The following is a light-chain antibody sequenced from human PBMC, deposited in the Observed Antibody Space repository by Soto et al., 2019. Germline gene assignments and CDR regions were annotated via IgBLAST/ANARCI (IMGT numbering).Light chain of an antibody. CDR1: SSDVGGSNF. CDR2: DVT. Sequence: QSALTQPRSVSGSPGQSVAISCTGTSSDVGGSNFVSWYQQQPGKAPKVVIYDVTKRPSGVPDRFSGSQSGNTASLTISGLQAEDEADYYCCSYAGSSTYVFGSGTKLTVL. J-gene: IGLJ1*01. CDR3: CSYAGSSTYV. V-gene: IGLV2-11*01.